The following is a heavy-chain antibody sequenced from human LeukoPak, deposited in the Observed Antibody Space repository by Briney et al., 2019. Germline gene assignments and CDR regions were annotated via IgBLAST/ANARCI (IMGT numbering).Heavy chain of an antibody. D-gene: IGHD6-19*01. J-gene: IGHJ4*02. CDR2: IGSSGSTI. CDR1: GFTFSSYE. CDR3: ARDRGSGWYVDY. V-gene: IGHV3-48*03. Sequence: GGSLRLSCAASGFTFSSYEMNWVRQAPGKGLEWVSYIGSSGSTIYYADSVKGRFTISRDNAKNSLYLQMNSLRAEDTAVYYCARDRGSGWYVDYWGQGTLVTVSS.